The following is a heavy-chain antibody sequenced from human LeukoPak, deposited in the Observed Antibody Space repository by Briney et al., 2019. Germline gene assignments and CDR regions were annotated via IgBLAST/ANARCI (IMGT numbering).Heavy chain of an antibody. V-gene: IGHV1-69*06. CDR1: GGNFNTYA. CDR2: IIPIFGTG. Sequence: GASVKVSCKASGGNFNTYAISWVRQAPGQGLEWMGGIIPIFGTGNYAQKFQGRVTITADKSTNTAYMELSSLKSEDTAVYYCARGGTYGCSGGSCYSDYWGQGTLVTVSS. D-gene: IGHD2-15*01. J-gene: IGHJ4*02. CDR3: ARGGTYGCSGGSCYSDY.